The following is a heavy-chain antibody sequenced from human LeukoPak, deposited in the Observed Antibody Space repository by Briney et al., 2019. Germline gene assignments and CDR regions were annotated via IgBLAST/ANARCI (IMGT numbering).Heavy chain of an antibody. CDR2: INHSGST. CDR3: SRYTTYYYGSGSYYRRYFDY. CDR1: GGSFSGYY. D-gene: IGHD3-10*01. Sequence: SETLSLTCAVYGGSFSGYYWSWIRQPPRKGLECIGEINHSGSTNYNPSLKSRVTISVDTSKNQFSLKLSSVTAADTAVYYCSRYTTYYYGSGSYYRRYFDYWGQGTLVTVSS. V-gene: IGHV4-34*01. J-gene: IGHJ4*02.